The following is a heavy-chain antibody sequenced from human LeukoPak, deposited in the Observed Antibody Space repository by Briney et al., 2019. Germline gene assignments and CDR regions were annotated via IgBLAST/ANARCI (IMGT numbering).Heavy chain of an antibody. CDR2: INSDGSNI. V-gene: IGHV3-74*01. CDR3: AKDFREQLVGGFYYYYYMDV. J-gene: IGHJ6*03. Sequence: GGSLRLSCAASGFTLSNHWMNWVRQVPGKGLVWVSHINSDGSNIRYADSVKGRFTISRDNSKNTLYLQMNSLRAEDTAVYYCAKDFREQLVGGFYYYYYMDVWGKGTTVTVSS. CDR1: GFTLSNHW. D-gene: IGHD6-6*01.